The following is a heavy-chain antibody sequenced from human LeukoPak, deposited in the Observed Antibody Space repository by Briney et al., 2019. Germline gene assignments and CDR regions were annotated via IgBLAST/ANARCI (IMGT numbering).Heavy chain of an antibody. V-gene: IGHV3-23*01. Sequence: GGSLRLSCAASGFTFSSYAMSWVHQAPGKGLEWVSAISGSGGSTYYADSVKGRFTISRDNSKNTLYLQMNSLRAEDTAVYYCAKGLQLVLYYYMDVWGKGTTVTISS. CDR2: ISGSGGST. CDR1: GFTFSSYA. D-gene: IGHD6-13*01. CDR3: AKGLQLVLYYYMDV. J-gene: IGHJ6*03.